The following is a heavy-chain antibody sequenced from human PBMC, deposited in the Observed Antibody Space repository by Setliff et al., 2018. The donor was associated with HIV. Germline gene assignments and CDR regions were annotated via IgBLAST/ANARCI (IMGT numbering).Heavy chain of an antibody. CDR3: ARVGLDSGCDYGGPYYFDC. CDR2: IYYSGST. CDR1: GGSIKSGDHY. J-gene: IGHJ4*02. D-gene: IGHD5-12*01. V-gene: IGHV4-30-4*08. Sequence: SETLSLTCTVSGGSIKSGDHYWSWLRQPPGKGLEWIGYIYYSGSTYYNPSLKSRVTISVDTSKNHFSLKLSSVTAADTAVYYCARVGLDSGCDYGGPYYFDCWGQGTLVTVSS.